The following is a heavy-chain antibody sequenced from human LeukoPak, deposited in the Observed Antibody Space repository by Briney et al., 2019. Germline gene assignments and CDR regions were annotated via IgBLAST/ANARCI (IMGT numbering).Heavy chain of an antibody. CDR2: ISDYNGNT. Sequence: ASVKVSCKAYGYTFTSYSISWVRQAPGQGLEWMGWISDYNGNTDYAQKFQGRVTMTTDTSTSTAYMELKSLRSDDTAVYYCARVLPGYCYSASCYAFEYWGQGTLVTVSS. D-gene: IGHD2-2*01. CDR3: ARVLPGYCYSASCYAFEY. CDR1: GYTFTSYS. J-gene: IGHJ4*02. V-gene: IGHV1-18*01.